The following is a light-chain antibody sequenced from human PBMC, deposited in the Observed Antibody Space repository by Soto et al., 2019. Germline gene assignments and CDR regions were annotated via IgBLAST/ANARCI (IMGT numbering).Light chain of an antibody. V-gene: IGLV2-14*01. CDR3: SSYTSSSTHVV. Sequence: QSALTQPASVSGSPGQSITISCTGTSSDVGGYNYVSWYQQHPGKAPKLMIYDVSNRPSGVSNRFSGSKSGNTASLTISGLQAEDEAEYYGSSYTSSSTHVVFGGGTKVTVL. J-gene: IGLJ2*01. CDR2: DVS. CDR1: SSDVGGYNY.